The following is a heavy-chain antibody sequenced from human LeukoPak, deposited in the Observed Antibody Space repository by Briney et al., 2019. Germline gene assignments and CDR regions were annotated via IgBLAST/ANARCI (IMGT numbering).Heavy chain of an antibody. D-gene: IGHD6-19*01. CDR3: ARGRYSSGWAFWYYMDV. CDR1: GGSISSSSYY. J-gene: IGHJ6*03. V-gene: IGHV4-39*01. CDR2: IYYSGST. Sequence: SETLSLTCTVSGGSISSSSYYWGWIRQPPGKGLEWIGSIYYSGSTYYNPSLKSRVTISVDTSKNQFSLKLSSMTAADTAVYYCARGRYSSGWAFWYYMDVWGKGTTVTVSS.